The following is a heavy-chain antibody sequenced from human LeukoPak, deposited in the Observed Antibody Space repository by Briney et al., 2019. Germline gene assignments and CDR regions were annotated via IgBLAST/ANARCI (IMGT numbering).Heavy chain of an antibody. Sequence: GGSLRLSCAASGFTFSSYSMNWVRQAPGEGLEGVSSISSSSSYIYYADSMKGRVTISRDNAKNSLYLQMNNLRAEDTAVYYCARDAYYYDSRGSPWGQGTLVTVSS. V-gene: IGHV3-21*01. CDR1: GFTFSSYS. J-gene: IGHJ5*02. CDR2: ISSSSSYI. D-gene: IGHD3-22*01. CDR3: ARDAYYYDSRGSP.